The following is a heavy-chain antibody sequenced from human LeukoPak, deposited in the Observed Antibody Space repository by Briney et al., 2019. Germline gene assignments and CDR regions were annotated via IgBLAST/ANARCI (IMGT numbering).Heavy chain of an antibody. V-gene: IGHV3-9*01. CDR3: AKDFGYSCGYGFDY. CDR2: ISWSSGRI. CDR1: GFTFDDYA. Sequence: PGRSLRLSCAASGFTFDDYAMHWVRQAPGKGLEWVSGISWSSGRIAYADSVKGRFTISRDNAKNSLYLQMNSLRAEDTALCYCAKDFGYSCGYGFDYWGQGTLVTVSS. D-gene: IGHD5-18*01. J-gene: IGHJ4*02.